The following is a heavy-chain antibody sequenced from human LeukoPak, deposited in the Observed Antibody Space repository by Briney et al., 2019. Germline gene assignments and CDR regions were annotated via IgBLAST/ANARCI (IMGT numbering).Heavy chain of an antibody. V-gene: IGHV3-21*01. CDR1: GFTFSSYS. Sequence: GGSLRLSCAASGFTFSSYSMNWVRQAPWKGLEWVSSISSSSSYIYYADSVKGRFSISRDNAKNTLYLQMNSLRAEDTAVYYCARDGPPSSTSWDYFDYWGQGTLVTVSS. CDR3: ARDGPPSSTSWDYFDY. D-gene: IGHD2-2*01. CDR2: ISSSSSYI. J-gene: IGHJ4*02.